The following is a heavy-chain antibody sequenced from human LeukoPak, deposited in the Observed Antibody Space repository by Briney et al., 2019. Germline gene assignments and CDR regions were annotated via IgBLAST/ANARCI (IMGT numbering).Heavy chain of an antibody. Sequence: PGGSLRLSCAASGFTFSSYSMNWVRQAPGKGLEWVSSISSSRSYIYYADSVKGRFTISRDNAKNSLYLQMNSLRAEDTAVYYCARDLGYCSGGTCYVGYFDYWGQGTLVTVSS. D-gene: IGHD2-15*01. CDR3: ARDLGYCSGGTCYVGYFDY. CDR2: ISSSRSYI. CDR1: GFTFSSYS. J-gene: IGHJ4*02. V-gene: IGHV3-21*01.